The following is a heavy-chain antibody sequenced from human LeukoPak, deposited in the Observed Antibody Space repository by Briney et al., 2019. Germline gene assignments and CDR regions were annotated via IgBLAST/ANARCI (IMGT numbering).Heavy chain of an antibody. V-gene: IGHV6-1*01. CDR3: ARDGPHYSGSYRANGGYFDY. Sequence: SQTLSLTCAISGDSVSSNSAAWNWIRQSPSRGLEWLGRTYYRSKWYNDYAVSVKSRITINPDTSKNQFSLQLNSVTPEDTAVYYCARDGPHYSGSYRANGGYFDYWGQGTLVTVSS. CDR2: TYYRSKWYN. CDR1: GDSVSSNSAA. J-gene: IGHJ4*02. D-gene: IGHD1-26*01.